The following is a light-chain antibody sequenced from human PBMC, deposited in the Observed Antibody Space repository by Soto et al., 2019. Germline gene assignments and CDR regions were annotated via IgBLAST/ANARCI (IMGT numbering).Light chain of an antibody. CDR1: QSISTW. J-gene: IGKJ1*01. CDR2: KAS. Sequence: DIQMTQSPSTLSASVGDRVTITCRASQSISTWLAWYQQKPGKAPKLMIYKASSLESGVPSWFSGSGSGTEFTLNISSLQPDDFATYYCQQYNSYPWTFGQGTKVDIK. V-gene: IGKV1-5*03. CDR3: QQYNSYPWT.